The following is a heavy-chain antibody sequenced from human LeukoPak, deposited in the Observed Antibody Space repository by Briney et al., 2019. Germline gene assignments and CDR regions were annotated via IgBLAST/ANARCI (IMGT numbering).Heavy chain of an antibody. CDR1: GFTFSSYS. V-gene: IGHV3-21*01. Sequence: GGSLRLSCAASGFTFSSYSMNWVRQAPGKGLEWVSSISSSSSYIYYADSVKGRFTISRDNAKNSLYLQMNSLRAEDTAVYYCARDEYYYDSSETYWGQGTLVTVSS. CDR3: ARDEYYYDSSETY. D-gene: IGHD3-22*01. J-gene: IGHJ4*02. CDR2: ISSSSSYI.